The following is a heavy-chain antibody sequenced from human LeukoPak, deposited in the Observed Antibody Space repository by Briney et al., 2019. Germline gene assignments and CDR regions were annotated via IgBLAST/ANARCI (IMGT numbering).Heavy chain of an antibody. CDR2: INHNSGGT. CDR1: GYTFTAYY. J-gene: IGHJ4*02. Sequence: ASVKVSCKASGYTFTAYYMNWVRQAPGQGLEWMGWINHNSGGTNYAQKFHGRVPMTRDPSISTAYMELSRLTSDDTAMYFCERDAVAAAGTGYWGQGTLVTVSS. V-gene: IGHV1-2*02. CDR3: ERDAVAAAGTGY. D-gene: IGHD6-13*01.